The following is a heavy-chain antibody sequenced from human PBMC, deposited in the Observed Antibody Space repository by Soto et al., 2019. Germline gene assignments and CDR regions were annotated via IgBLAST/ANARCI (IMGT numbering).Heavy chain of an antibody. J-gene: IGHJ4*02. CDR2: ISAYNGNT. Sequence: GASVKVSCKASGYTFTSYGISWVRQAPGQGLEWMGWISAYNGNTNYAQKLQGRVTMTTDTSTSTAYMELRSLRSDDTAVYYCARWPAAEQWLVRGDGDYWGQGTLVTVSS. CDR1: GYTFTSYG. V-gene: IGHV1-18*01. CDR3: ARWPAAEQWLVRGDGDY. D-gene: IGHD6-19*01.